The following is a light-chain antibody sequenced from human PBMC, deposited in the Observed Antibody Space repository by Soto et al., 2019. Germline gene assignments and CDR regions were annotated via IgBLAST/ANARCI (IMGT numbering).Light chain of an antibody. Sequence: DIQMTQSPSSLSAPVGDRVTITCRASQSISSYLNWYQQKPGKAPKLLIYAASSLQSGVPSRFSGSGSGTHFTLTISSLQPEDFESYYCQQKYSTPPITFGQGTRLEIK. CDR1: QSISSY. V-gene: IGKV1-39*01. J-gene: IGKJ5*01. CDR3: QQKYSTPPIT. CDR2: AAS.